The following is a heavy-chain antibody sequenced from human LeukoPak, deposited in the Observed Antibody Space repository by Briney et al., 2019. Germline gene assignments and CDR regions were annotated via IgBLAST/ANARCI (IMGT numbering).Heavy chain of an antibody. Sequence: GASVKVSCKASGYTFTGYYMHWVRQAPGQGLEWMGRINPNSGGTNYAQKFQGRVTMTRDTSISTAYMELSRLRSDDAAVYYCATAITPYYDYVWGSYPPHGMDVWGQGTTVTVSS. D-gene: IGHD3-16*02. CDR1: GYTFTGYY. J-gene: IGHJ6*02. CDR3: ATAITPYYDYVWGSYPPHGMDV. CDR2: INPNSGGT. V-gene: IGHV1-2*06.